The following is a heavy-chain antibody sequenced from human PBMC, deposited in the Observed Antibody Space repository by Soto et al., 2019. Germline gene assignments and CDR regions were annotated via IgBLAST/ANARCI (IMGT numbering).Heavy chain of an antibody. CDR1: GGSISSGDYY. J-gene: IGHJ2*01. D-gene: IGHD2-15*01. Sequence: QVQLQESGPGLVKPSQTLSLTCTVSGGSISSGDYYWTWIRQPPGKGLEWIGYIYNSGSTYYNPSLKSRVTLSVDTSKNQFSLKLSSVSAADTAVYYCARSQTRSGYRYFDLWGRGTLVTVSS. CDR2: IYNSGST. V-gene: IGHV4-30-4*01. CDR3: ARSQTRSGYRYFDL.